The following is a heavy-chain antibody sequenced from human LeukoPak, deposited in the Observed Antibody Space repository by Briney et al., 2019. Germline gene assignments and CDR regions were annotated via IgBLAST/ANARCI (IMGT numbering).Heavy chain of an antibody. Sequence: GGSLRLSCAASGFTFSDYYMSWIRQAPGKGLEWVSYISSSGSTIYYADSVKGRFTISRDNAKNSLYLQMNSLRAEDTAVYYCARVRGYSSSWSHFDYWGQGTLVTVSS. J-gene: IGHJ4*02. D-gene: IGHD6-13*01. V-gene: IGHV3-11*04. CDR1: GFTFSDYY. CDR3: ARVRGYSSSWSHFDY. CDR2: ISSSGSTI.